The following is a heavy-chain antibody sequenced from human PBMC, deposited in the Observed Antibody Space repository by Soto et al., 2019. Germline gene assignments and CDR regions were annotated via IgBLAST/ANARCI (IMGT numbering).Heavy chain of an antibody. V-gene: IGHV3-15*01. CDR3: TSRWGYSGSTA. Sequence: EVQLVESGGGLVKPGGSLRLSCAASGFTFSNAWMSWVRQAPGKGLEWVGRIKSKTDGGTTDYAAPVKGRFTISRDDSKNTLDLQMNSLKTEDTAVYYCTSRWGYSGSTAGGQGTLVTVSS. J-gene: IGHJ4*02. D-gene: IGHD5-12*01. CDR2: IKSKTDGGTT. CDR1: GFTFSNAW.